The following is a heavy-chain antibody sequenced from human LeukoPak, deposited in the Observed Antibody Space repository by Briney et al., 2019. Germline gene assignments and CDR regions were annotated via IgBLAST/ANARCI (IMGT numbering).Heavy chain of an antibody. D-gene: IGHD1-26*01. J-gene: IGHJ4*02. CDR1: GGSISSYY. Sequence: PSETLSLTCTVSGGSISSYYWSWIRQPPGKGLEWIGYIYYSGSTNYKPSLKSRVTISVDTSKNQFSLKLSSVTAADTAVYYCARQYSGSFDYWGQGTLVTVSS. CDR3: ARQYSGSFDY. CDR2: IYYSGST. V-gene: IGHV4-59*01.